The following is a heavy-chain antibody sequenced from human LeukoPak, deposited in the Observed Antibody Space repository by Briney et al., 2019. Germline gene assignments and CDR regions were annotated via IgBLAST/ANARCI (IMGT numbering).Heavy chain of an antibody. CDR1: GGTFSSYA. CDR3: ARMSEPGSSGYYNKLYYFDY. CDR2: IIPILGIA. D-gene: IGHD3-22*01. J-gene: IGHJ4*02. Sequence: SVKVSCKASGGTFSSYAISWVRQAPGQGLEWMGRIIPILGIANYAQKFQGRVTITADKSTSTAYMELSSLRSEDTAVFYCARMSEPGSSGYYNKLYYFDYWGQGTLVTVSS. V-gene: IGHV1-69*04.